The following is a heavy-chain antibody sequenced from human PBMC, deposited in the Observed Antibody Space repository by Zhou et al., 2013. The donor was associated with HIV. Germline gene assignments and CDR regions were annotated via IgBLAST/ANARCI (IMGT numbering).Heavy chain of an antibody. J-gene: IGHJ6*02. V-gene: IGHV1-69*13. CDR1: GGTFSSYA. Sequence: QVQLVQSGAEVKKPGSSVKVSCKASGGTFSSYAISWVRQAPGQGLEWMGRIIPIFGTANYAQKFQGRVTITADESTSTAYMELSSLRSEDTAVYYCASGRIAAAQTQNYGMDVWGQGTTVTVSS. D-gene: IGHD6-13*01. CDR2: IIPIFGTA. CDR3: ASGRIAAAQTQNYGMDV.